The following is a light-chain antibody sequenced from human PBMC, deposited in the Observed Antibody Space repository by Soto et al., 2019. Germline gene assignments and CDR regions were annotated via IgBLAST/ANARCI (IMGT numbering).Light chain of an antibody. CDR3: SSYTRSSSRV. CDR2: DIR. Sequence: ALTQPASVSGSPGQSITISCTGTSSDVGGYNYVSWYQQHPGKAQKQMIYDIRNRPSGVSNRFSSSKSGTTAYLTINEIHFEDEADYYCSSYTRSSSRVFRTGTKVPS. CDR1: SSDVGGYNY. J-gene: IGLJ1*01. V-gene: IGLV2-14*01.